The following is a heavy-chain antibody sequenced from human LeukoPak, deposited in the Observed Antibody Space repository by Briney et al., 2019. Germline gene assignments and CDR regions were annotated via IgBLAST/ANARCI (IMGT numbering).Heavy chain of an antibody. J-gene: IGHJ4*02. Sequence: SETLSLTRTVSGGSVTGVTHSWSWIRQPPGKGLEWLGYIYYTESTNYNPSLQSRVTISLDTSNNQFSLKLSSVTAADTAVYYCARNQWLWGQGTLVTVSS. CDR2: IYYTEST. CDR3: ARNQWL. V-gene: IGHV4-61*01. CDR1: GGSVTGVTHS. D-gene: IGHD6-19*01.